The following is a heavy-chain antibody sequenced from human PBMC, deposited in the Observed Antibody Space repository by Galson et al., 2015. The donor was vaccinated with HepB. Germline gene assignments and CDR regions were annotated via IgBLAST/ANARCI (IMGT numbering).Heavy chain of an antibody. CDR3: ARAGPCSGGSCYYYYGMDV. D-gene: IGHD2-15*01. J-gene: IGHJ6*02. Sequence: SLRLSCAASGFTVSSNYMSWVRQAPGKGLEWVSVIYSGGSTYYADSVKGRFTISRDNSKNTLYLQMNSLRAEDTAVYYCARAGPCSGGSCYYYYGMDVWGQGTTVTVSS. V-gene: IGHV3-53*01. CDR2: IYSGGST. CDR1: GFTVSSNY.